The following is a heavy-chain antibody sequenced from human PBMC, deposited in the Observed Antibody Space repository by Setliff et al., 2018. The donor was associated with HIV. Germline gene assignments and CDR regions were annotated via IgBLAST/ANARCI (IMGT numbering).Heavy chain of an antibody. CDR3: ARGVRGVVNGMDV. CDR1: GFTFSGYS. V-gene: IGHV3-74*01. Sequence: PGGSLRLSCAASGFTFSGYSMTWVRQAPGKGLVWVSRINTDGSSTSYADSVKGRFTISRDNAKNTLYLQMNSLRAEDTAVYYCARGVRGVVNGMDVWGQGTTVTVSS. CDR2: INTDGSST. D-gene: IGHD3-10*01. J-gene: IGHJ6*02.